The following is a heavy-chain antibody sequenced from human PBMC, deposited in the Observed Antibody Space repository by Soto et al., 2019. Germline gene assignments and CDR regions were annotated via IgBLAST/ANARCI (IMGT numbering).Heavy chain of an antibody. J-gene: IGHJ6*02. CDR2: ISSSSVTI. D-gene: IGHD2-15*01. CDR3: ARDRLGFRGGGCDTSYYGMDV. V-gene: IGHV3-48*01. Sequence: EVQLVESGGGLVQPGGSLRLSCAASGFTFSTYSLNWVRQAPGKGLEWVSYISSSSVTINYADSVKGRFTISRDNSKNSLYLQMNSLRGEDTAVYYCARDRLGFRGGGCDTSYYGMDVWCQGTTVTVSS. CDR1: GFTFSTYS.